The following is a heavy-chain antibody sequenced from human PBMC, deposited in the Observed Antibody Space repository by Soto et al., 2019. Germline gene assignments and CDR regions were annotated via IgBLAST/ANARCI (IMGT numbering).Heavy chain of an antibody. Sequence: SETLSLTCTVSGGSIRSYDLSWIRQPPGKGLEWIGYISYSGSTDYSPSLKSRATISLDTSKNQLSLKLTSVTTADTAVYYCARGNLYFDNWGQGTLVTVSS. CDR2: ISYSGST. CDR3: ARGNLYFDN. CDR1: GGSIRSYD. J-gene: IGHJ4*02. V-gene: IGHV4-59*01.